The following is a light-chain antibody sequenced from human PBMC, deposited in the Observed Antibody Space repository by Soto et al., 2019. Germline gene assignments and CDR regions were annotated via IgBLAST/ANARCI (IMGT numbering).Light chain of an antibody. Sequence: QSVLTQPPSVSAAPGQKVTISCSGSGFNFVNNYVSWYQQLPGTAPKLLISANTMRPSGIPDRFSGSKSGASATLGITGLQTGDEADYYCASWDGSSGGVSGGGTKLTVL. CDR2: ANT. V-gene: IGLV1-51*02. J-gene: IGLJ3*02. CDR3: ASWDGSSGGV. CDR1: GFNFVNNY.